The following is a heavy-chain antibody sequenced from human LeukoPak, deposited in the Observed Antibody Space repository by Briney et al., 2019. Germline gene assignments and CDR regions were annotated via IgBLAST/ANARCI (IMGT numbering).Heavy chain of an antibody. D-gene: IGHD5-24*01. Sequence: PSETLSLTCTVSGDSITNRYHYWGWIRQPPGKGLEWIGSIYYSGSTYYNPSLNSRVTISVGTSKNQFSLRLNSVTAADTAVYYCARLQLGEMATPGWFDPWGQGTLVTVSS. CDR3: ARLQLGEMATPGWFDP. V-gene: IGHV4-39*01. CDR2: IYYSGST. J-gene: IGHJ5*02. CDR1: GDSITNRYHY.